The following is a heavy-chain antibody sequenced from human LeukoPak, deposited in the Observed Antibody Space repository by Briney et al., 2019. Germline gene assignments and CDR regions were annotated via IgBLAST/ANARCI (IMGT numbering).Heavy chain of an antibody. D-gene: IGHD1-26*01. V-gene: IGHV4-61*01. CDR2: INYSGST. Sequence: SETLSLTCTVSGGSVTSGTYYWTWIRQPPGKGLEWIGYINYSGSTNYHPSLKSRVTISEDMSKNQFNLKLKSVTAADTAVYYCARAGGSYYDHWGQGTLVTVSS. CDR1: GGSVTSGTYY. CDR3: ARAGGSYYDH. J-gene: IGHJ4*02.